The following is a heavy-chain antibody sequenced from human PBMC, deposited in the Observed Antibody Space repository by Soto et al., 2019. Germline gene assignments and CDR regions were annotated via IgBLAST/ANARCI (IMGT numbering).Heavy chain of an antibody. Sequence: QVQLVQSGAEVKKPGSSVKVSCKASGGTFSSYTISWVRQAPGQGLEWMGRIIPILGIANYAQKFQGRVTSTADKSTSSAYMELSRLRSEDTAVYYCARGGPTGGIGYWGQGTLVTVSS. CDR2: IIPILGIA. CDR1: GGTFSSYT. D-gene: IGHD2-8*02. CDR3: ARGGPTGGIGY. J-gene: IGHJ4*02. V-gene: IGHV1-69*02.